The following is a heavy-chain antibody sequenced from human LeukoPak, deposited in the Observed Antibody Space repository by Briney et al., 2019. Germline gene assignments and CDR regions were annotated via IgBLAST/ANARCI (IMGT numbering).Heavy chain of an antibody. J-gene: IGHJ4*02. Sequence: ASVKVSCKASGYTFTSYDIKWVRQATGQGLEWMGWMNPNSGNTGYAQKFQGRVTITRNTSISTAYMELSSLRSEDTAVYYCARGPMLNDYGDYAFDYWGQGTLVTVSS. D-gene: IGHD4-17*01. V-gene: IGHV1-8*03. CDR1: GYTFTSYD. CDR2: MNPNSGNT. CDR3: ARGPMLNDYGDYAFDY.